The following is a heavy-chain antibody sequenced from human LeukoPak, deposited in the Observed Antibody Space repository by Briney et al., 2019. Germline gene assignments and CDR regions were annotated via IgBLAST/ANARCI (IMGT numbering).Heavy chain of an antibody. Sequence: KPSEALSLTCTVSGGSISSSSYYWGWIRQPPGKGLECIGSISYSGSTYYNPSLKSRVTISVDTSKNQFSLKLGSVTAADTAVYYCARSGGVVGATLFLYWGQGTLVTVSS. D-gene: IGHD1-26*01. V-gene: IGHV4-39*01. CDR2: ISYSGST. CDR1: GGSISSSSYY. J-gene: IGHJ4*02. CDR3: ARSGGVVGATLFLY.